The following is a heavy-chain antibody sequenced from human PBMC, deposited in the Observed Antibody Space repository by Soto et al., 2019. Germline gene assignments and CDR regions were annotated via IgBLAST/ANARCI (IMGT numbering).Heavy chain of an antibody. D-gene: IGHD6-13*01. J-gene: IGHJ6*02. V-gene: IGHV4-34*01. CDR1: GGSFSGYY. CDR3: ARGEYSSSWFSTRYYYGMDV. Sequence: PSETLSLTCAVYGGSFSGYYWSWIRQPPGKGLEWIGEINHSGSTNYNPSLKSRVTISVDTSKNQFSLKLSSMTAADTAVYYCARGEYSSSWFSTRYYYGMDVGGQGTTVTVSS. CDR2: INHSGST.